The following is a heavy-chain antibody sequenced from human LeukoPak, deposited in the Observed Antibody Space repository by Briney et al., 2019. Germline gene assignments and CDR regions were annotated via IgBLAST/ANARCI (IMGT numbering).Heavy chain of an antibody. CDR1: GFTFSSYA. CDR3: AREAPAESAFDI. CDR2: ISYDGSNK. D-gene: IGHD2-15*01. Sequence: PGGSLRLSCAASGFTFSSYAMHWVRQAPGKGLEWVAVISYDGSNKYYADSVKGRFTISRDNSKNTLYLQMNSLRAEDTAVYYCAREAPAESAFDIWGQGTMVTVSS. J-gene: IGHJ3*02. V-gene: IGHV3-30-3*01.